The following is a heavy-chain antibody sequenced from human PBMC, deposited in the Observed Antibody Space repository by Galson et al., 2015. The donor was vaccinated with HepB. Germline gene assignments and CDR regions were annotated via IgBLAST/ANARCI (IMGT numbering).Heavy chain of an antibody. J-gene: IGHJ3*02. CDR1: GYTFTAYY. CDR2: IIPIFGTA. CDR3: ARRTTVTTSTVGLDI. D-gene: IGHD4-17*01. Sequence: SVKVSCKASGYTFTAYYIHWVRQAPGRGLEWMGGIIPIFGTANYAQKFQGRVTITADKSTSTAYMELSSLRSEDTAVYYCARRTTVTTSTVGLDIWGQGTMVTVSS. V-gene: IGHV1-69*06.